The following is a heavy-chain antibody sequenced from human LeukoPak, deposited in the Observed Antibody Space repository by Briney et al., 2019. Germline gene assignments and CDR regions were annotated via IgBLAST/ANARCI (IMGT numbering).Heavy chain of an antibody. V-gene: IGHV3-7*01. Sequence: PGGSLRLSCAASGFTFSSYWMSWVRQAPGKGLEWEANIKKDGSPNYYVDSVKGRFTISKDNAKNSLYLQMNSLRAEDTAVYYCARDLPIYPPSSGSYRDYWGQGTLVTVSS. D-gene: IGHD1-26*01. CDR1: GFTFSSYW. J-gene: IGHJ4*02. CDR3: ARDLPIYPPSSGSYRDY. CDR2: IKKDGSPN.